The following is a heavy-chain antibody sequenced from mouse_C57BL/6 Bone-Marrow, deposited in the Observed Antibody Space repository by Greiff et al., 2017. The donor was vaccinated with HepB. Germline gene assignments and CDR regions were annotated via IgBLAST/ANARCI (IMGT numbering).Heavy chain of an antibody. J-gene: IGHJ2*01. Sequence: VQLQQSGSELRSPGSSVKLSCKDFDSEVFPIAYMSWVRQKPGHGFEWIGGILPSIGRTSYGEKFEDKATLDADTLSNTASLELNSLTSEDSAIYYCARQGETYYSNYDYWGQGTTLTVSS. CDR3: ARQGETYYSNYDY. CDR2: ILPSIGRT. D-gene: IGHD2-5*01. V-gene: IGHV15-2*01. CDR1: DSEVFPIAY.